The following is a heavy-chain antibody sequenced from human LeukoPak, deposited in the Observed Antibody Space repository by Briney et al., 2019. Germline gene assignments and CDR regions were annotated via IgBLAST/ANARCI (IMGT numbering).Heavy chain of an antibody. V-gene: IGHV1-2*02. CDR1: GYMVSDYY. J-gene: IGHJ4*02. Sequence: VASVTVSCKTSGYMVSDYYMRWVRQAPGQGLEWMGWLRGDTGDTDSPQKFKGRVTMTRDTATNTAYMQLSRLTYDDTAMYFCARVRDNACDYWGQGTLVTVSS. CDR2: LRGDTGDT. D-gene: IGHD2-2*01. CDR3: ARVRDNACDY.